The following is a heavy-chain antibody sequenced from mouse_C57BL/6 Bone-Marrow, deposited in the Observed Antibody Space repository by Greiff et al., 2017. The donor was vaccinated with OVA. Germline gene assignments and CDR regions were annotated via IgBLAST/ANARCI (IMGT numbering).Heavy chain of an antibody. D-gene: IGHD1-1*01. CDR1: GYSITSGYY. J-gene: IGHJ2*01. V-gene: IGHV3-6*01. CDR2: ISYDGSN. CDR3: ARGGGYYGSFFDY. Sequence: VKLQESGPGLVKPSQSLSLTCSVTGYSITSGYYWNWIRQFPGNKLEWMGYISYDGSNNYNPSLKNRISITRDTSKNQFFLKLNSVTTEDTATYYCARGGGYYGSFFDYWGQGTTLTVSS.